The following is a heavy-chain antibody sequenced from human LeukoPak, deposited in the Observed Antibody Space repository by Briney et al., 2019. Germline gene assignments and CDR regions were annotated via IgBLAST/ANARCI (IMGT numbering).Heavy chain of an antibody. Sequence: GGSLRLSCVASGFTFSSYAMSWVRQAPGKGLEWVSSITGSGGSAYYADSVKGRFTISRDNSKNTLYLQMNSLRADDTAVYYCAKSLYSGSYYYFDYWGQGTLVTVSS. D-gene: IGHD1-26*01. CDR1: GFTFSSYA. J-gene: IGHJ4*02. CDR3: AKSLYSGSYYYFDY. V-gene: IGHV3-23*01. CDR2: ITGSGGSA.